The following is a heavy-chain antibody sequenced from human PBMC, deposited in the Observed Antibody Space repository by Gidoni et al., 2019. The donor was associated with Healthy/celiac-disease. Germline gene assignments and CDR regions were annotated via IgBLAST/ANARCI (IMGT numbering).Heavy chain of an antibody. Sequence: QVQLVESGGGVVQPWRSLRLSCSASGFTFRSYGMLWVRQAPGKGLEWVAVIWYDGSNKDYADSVKGRFTISRDNSKNTLYLQMNSLRAEDTAVYYCARETPTGQWLNYWGQGTLVTVSS. CDR2: IWYDGSNK. CDR1: GFTFRSYG. J-gene: IGHJ4*02. D-gene: IGHD6-19*01. V-gene: IGHV3-33*01. CDR3: ARETPTGQWLNY.